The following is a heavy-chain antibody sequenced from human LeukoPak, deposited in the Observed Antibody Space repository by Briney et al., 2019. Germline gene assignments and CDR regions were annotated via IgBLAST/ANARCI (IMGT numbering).Heavy chain of an antibody. V-gene: IGHV3-7*03. CDR3: ARDGRPLDY. CDR1: EITFSRYW. CDR2: IKQDGGEK. J-gene: IGHJ4*02. Sequence: GGSLRLSSVDSEITFSRYWMSWVLQAPGKGLESVANIKQDGGEKYYVDSVKGRFTISRDNAKNSLYLQMNSLRVEDTAVYYCARDGRPLDYWGQGTLVTVSS.